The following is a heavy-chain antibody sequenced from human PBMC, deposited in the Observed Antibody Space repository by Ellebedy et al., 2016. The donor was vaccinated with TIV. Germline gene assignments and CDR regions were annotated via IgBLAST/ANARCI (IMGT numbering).Heavy chain of an antibody. J-gene: IGHJ4*02. CDR3: AKCESNGWYDFDY. D-gene: IGHD6-19*01. Sequence: GGSLRLXXAASGFVFDTKWMTWVRQAPGKGLEWVSGLSGSGDSAYYADSLKGRFTISRDNSKNTLYLQMNSLRPEDTAVYYCAKCESNGWYDFDYWGQGTLVTVSS. CDR1: GFVFDTKW. CDR2: LSGSGDSA. V-gene: IGHV3-23*01.